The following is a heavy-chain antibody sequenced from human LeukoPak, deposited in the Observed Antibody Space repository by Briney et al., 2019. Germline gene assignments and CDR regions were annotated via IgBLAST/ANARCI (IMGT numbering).Heavy chain of an antibody. J-gene: IGHJ4*02. Sequence: HPGGSLRLSCAASGFIFSTYGMHWVRQAPGKGVEWVAFIRPDGSDKSYVGSVKGRFTISRDNSKNTLYLQMNTLRPADTAVFYWGKHDSSSDYWGQGTLVTVSS. CDR1: GFIFSTYG. D-gene: IGHD6-6*01. CDR2: IRPDGSDK. CDR3: GKHDSSSDY. V-gene: IGHV3-30*02.